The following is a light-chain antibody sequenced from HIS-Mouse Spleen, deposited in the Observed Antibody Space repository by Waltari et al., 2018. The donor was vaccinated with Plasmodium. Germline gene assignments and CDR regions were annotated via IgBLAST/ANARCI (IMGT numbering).Light chain of an antibody. CDR3: QQLNSYPYT. CDR2: AAS. CDR1: QGISSY. Sequence: DIQLTQSPSFLSAPVRDRVTITCRASQGISSYLAWSQQKPGKAPKLLIYAASTLQSGVPSRFSGSGSGTEFTLTISSLQPEDFATYYCQQLNSYPYTFGQGTKLEIK. V-gene: IGKV1-9*01. J-gene: IGKJ2*01.